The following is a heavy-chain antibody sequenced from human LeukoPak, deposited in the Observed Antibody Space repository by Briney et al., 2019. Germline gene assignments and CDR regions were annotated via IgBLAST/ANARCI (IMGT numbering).Heavy chain of an antibody. CDR2: IYYSGST. CDR1: GGSISSSSYY. V-gene: IGHV4-39*01. CDR3: AAIVVAPFDY. Sequence: PSETLSLTCTVSGGSISSSSYYWGWIRQPPGKGLEWIGSIYYSGSTYYNPSLKSRVTISVDTSKNQFSLKLSSVTAADTAVYYCAAIVVAPFDYWGQGTLVTVSS. D-gene: IGHD3-22*01. J-gene: IGHJ4*02.